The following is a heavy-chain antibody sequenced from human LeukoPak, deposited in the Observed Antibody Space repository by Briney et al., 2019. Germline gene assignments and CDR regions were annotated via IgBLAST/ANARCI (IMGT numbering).Heavy chain of an antibody. CDR1: GFTFSSYA. J-gene: IGHJ4*02. V-gene: IGHV3-30-3*01. D-gene: IGHD4-17*01. CDR2: ISYDGSNK. Sequence: PGGSLRLSCAASGFTFSSYAMHWVRQAPGKGLEWVAVISYDGSNKYYADSVKGRFTISRDNSKNTLYLQMNSLRAEDTAVYYCARDRGDLVNFLDYWGQGTLVTVSS. CDR3: ARDRGDLVNFLDY.